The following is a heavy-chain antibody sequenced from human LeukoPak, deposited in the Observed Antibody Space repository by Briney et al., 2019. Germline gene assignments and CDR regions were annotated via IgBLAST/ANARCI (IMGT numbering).Heavy chain of an antibody. D-gene: IGHD1-14*01. CDR1: VFTSCSYS. J-gene: IGHJ4*02. Sequence: NPRGSLRLSCAASVFTSCSYSMNWVRQAPGKGLEWVSSISSSRSYIYYADSVKGGFTISRANAKNSLYLQMKSLSAEDTAVYYCARDPEDYWGQGTLVTVSS. CDR3: ARDPEDY. V-gene: IGHV3-21*01. CDR2: ISSSRSYI.